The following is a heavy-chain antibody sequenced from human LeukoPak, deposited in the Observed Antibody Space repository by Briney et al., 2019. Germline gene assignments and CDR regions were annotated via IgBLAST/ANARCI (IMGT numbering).Heavy chain of an antibody. J-gene: IGHJ4*02. Sequence: PGGSLRLSCATSGFSFSSYAMSWVRHAPGKGLEWVSAMRSSDDGRYYAASVRGRFTISRDTSRSTLYLQMNSLRAEDTAVYYCARVRYFDWLGPFDYWGQGTLVTVSS. CDR1: GFSFSSYA. CDR2: MRSSDDGR. D-gene: IGHD3-9*01. V-gene: IGHV3-23*01. CDR3: ARVRYFDWLGPFDY.